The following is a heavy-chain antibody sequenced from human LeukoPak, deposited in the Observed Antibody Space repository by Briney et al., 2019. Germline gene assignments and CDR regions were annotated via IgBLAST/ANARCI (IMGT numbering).Heavy chain of an antibody. Sequence: SETLSLTCAVYGGSFSGYYWSWIRQPPGKGLEWIGEINHSGSTNYNPSLKSRVTISVDTSKNLFSLKLSSVTAADTAVYYCARPGGIAVFWGQGTLVTVSS. CDR3: ARPGGIAVF. CDR2: INHSGST. CDR1: GGSFSGYY. J-gene: IGHJ4*02. V-gene: IGHV4-34*01. D-gene: IGHD6-19*01.